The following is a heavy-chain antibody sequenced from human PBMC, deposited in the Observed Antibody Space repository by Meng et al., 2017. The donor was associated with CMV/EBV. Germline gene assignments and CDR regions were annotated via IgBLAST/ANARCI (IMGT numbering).Heavy chain of an antibody. CDR1: GYTLTELS. D-gene: IGHD2-2*01. J-gene: IGHJ6*02. Sequence: ASVKVSCKVSGYTLTELSMHWVRQAPGKGLEWMGGFDPEDGETIYAQKFQGRVTMTEDTSTDTAYMELSSLRSEDTAVYYCATDFYCSSTSCSTGYYYYGMAVWGRGTTVTVSS. CDR3: ATDFYCSSTSCSTGYYYYGMAV. CDR2: FDPEDGET. V-gene: IGHV1-24*01.